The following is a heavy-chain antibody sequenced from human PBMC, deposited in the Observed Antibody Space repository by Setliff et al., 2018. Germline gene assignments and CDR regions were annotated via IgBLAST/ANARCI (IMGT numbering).Heavy chain of an antibody. V-gene: IGHV3-15*01. Sequence: GGSLRLSCAASGLTFSDAWMSWVRQAPGKGLEWVGRIKSKAYGGTTEYAASVKSRFTISRDDFKSIAYLQMNSLKTEDTAVYYCTRASSIAVAGSSIWGQGTLVTVSS. CDR1: GLTFSDAW. CDR2: IKSKAYGGTT. J-gene: IGHJ4*02. D-gene: IGHD6-19*01. CDR3: TRASSIAVAGSSI.